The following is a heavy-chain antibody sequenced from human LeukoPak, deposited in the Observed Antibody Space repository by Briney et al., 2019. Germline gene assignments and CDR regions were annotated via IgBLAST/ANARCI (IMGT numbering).Heavy chain of an antibody. J-gene: IGHJ3*02. Sequence: PSGTLSLTCAASGGSISSGSYYWSWIRQPPGKGLEWIGYIYYSGSTNYNPSLKSRVTISVDTSKNQFSLKLSSVTAADTAVYYCARRSSGGSPRGAFDIWGQGTMVTVSS. D-gene: IGHD2-15*01. CDR3: ARRSSGGSPRGAFDI. CDR1: GGSISSGSYY. CDR2: IYYSGST. V-gene: IGHV4-61*01.